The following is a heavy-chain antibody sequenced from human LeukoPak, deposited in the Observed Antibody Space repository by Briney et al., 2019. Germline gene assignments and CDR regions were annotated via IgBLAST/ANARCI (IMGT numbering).Heavy chain of an antibody. V-gene: IGHV1-69*02. CDR3: ARGSAVAGRGFDD. CDR1: GGTFSSYT. CDR2: IIPILGIA. J-gene: IGHJ4*02. Sequence: SVKVSCKASGGTFSSYTISWVRQAPGQGLEWMGRIIPILGIANYVQKLQGRVTITADKSTSTAYMELSSLRSEDTAVYYCARGSAVAGRGFDDWGQGPLVTVSS. D-gene: IGHD6-19*01.